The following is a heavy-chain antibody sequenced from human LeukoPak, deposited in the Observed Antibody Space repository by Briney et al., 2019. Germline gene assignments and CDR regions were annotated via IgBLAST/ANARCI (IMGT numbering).Heavy chain of an antibody. Sequence: GGSLRLPCATSGFAFGSHWMHWVRQAPGKGLGWVSVIYSGGSTYYADSVKGRFTISRDNSKNTLYLQMNSLRAEDTAVYYCASLGVSSGWYDYWGQGTLVTVSS. V-gene: IGHV3-66*01. J-gene: IGHJ4*02. CDR1: GFAFGSHW. CDR2: IYSGGST. D-gene: IGHD6-19*01. CDR3: ASLGVSSGWYDY.